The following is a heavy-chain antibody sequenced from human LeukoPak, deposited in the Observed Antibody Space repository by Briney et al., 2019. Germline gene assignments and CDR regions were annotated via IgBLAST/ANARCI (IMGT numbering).Heavy chain of an antibody. CDR3: ARDPSAGDKGDY. CDR2: IYYSGST. Sequence: SETLSLTCTVSGGSISSSSYYWGWIRQPPGKGLESIGSIYYSGSTYYNPSLKSRVTISVDTSKNQFSLKLSSVTAADTAVYYCARDPSAGDKGDYWGQGTLVTVSS. V-gene: IGHV4-39*07. CDR1: GGSISSSSYY. J-gene: IGHJ4*02. D-gene: IGHD7-27*01.